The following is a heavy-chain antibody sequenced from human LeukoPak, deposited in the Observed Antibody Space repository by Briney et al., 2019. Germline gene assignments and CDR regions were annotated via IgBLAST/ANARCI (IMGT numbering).Heavy chain of an antibody. CDR2: IWYDGSNK. CDR1: GFTFSSYG. CDR3: ARDVSIVVVTASGDY. Sequence: PGGSLRLSCAASGFTFSSYGMHWVRQAPGKGLEWVAVIWYDGSNKYYADSVKGRFTISRDNSKNTLYLQMNSLRAEDTAVYYCARDVSIVVVTASGDYWGQGTLVTVSS. V-gene: IGHV3-30*19. J-gene: IGHJ4*02. D-gene: IGHD2-21*02.